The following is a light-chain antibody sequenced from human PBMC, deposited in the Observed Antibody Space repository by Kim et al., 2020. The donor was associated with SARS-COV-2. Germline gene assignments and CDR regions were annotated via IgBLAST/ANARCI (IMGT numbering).Light chain of an antibody. CDR3: YSYAGSNTYV. CDR1: SSDADSYNL. Sequence: GQSVTISGTGSSSDADSYNLVSWYQQHPGKAPQLMIFEVTKRPSGVSNRFSGSKSGNTASLTISGLQAEDEADYYCYSYAGSNTYVFGTGTKVTVL. J-gene: IGLJ1*01. V-gene: IGLV2-23*02. CDR2: EVT.